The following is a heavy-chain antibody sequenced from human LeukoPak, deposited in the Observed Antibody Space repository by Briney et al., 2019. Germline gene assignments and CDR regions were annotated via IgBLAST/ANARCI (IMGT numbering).Heavy chain of an antibody. CDR1: GYTFTSYA. CDR2: INAGNGNT. Sequence: ASVTVSCTASGYTFTSYAIHWVRQAPGQRLEWMGWINAGNGNTKYSQKFQGRVTITTDTSASTAYMELSSLRSEDTAVYYCARVGAAAGPYYFDYWGQGTLVTVSS. D-gene: IGHD6-13*01. J-gene: IGHJ4*02. V-gene: IGHV1-3*01. CDR3: ARVGAAAGPYYFDY.